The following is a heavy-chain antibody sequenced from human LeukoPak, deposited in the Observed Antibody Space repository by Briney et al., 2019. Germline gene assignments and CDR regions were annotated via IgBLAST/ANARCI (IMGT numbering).Heavy chain of an antibody. CDR1: GYNFSRYW. V-gene: IGHV5-51*01. Sequence: GESLKISCKASGYNFSRYWIGWVRQKPGKGLDWMGIVYPGDSDTRYSPSFQGQVNISADKSINTAFLQWNSLTASDTAMYYCARGDYDTSNFRNEKAPRAIWFDPWGQGTLVTVSS. D-gene: IGHD4-17*01. CDR2: VYPGDSDT. CDR3: ARGDYDTSNFRNEKAPRAIWFDP. J-gene: IGHJ5*02.